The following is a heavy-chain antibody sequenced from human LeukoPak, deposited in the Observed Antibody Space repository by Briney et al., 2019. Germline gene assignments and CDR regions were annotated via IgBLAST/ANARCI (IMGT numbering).Heavy chain of an antibody. Sequence: GGSLRLSCAVSGFTFRRYWMGWVRQAPGKGLEWLANIKEDGSEKYYVDSVKGRFTISRDNAKNSLYLQMDSLRAEDTGVHYCARDDIATYDYWGQGTLVTVSS. D-gene: IGHD2-15*01. CDR1: GFTFRRYW. J-gene: IGHJ4*02. V-gene: IGHV3-7*01. CDR3: ARDDIATYDY. CDR2: IKEDGSEK.